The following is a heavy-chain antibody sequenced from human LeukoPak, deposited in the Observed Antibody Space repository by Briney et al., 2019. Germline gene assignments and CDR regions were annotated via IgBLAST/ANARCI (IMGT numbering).Heavy chain of an antibody. CDR3: ARAPVDMVWFDP. D-gene: IGHD5-12*01. CDR2: IIPIFGTA. V-gene: IGHV1-69*13. Sequence: SVKVSCKASGGTFSSYAISRVRQAPGQGLEWMGGIIPIFGTANYAQKFQGRVTITADESTSTAYMELSSLRSEDTAVYYCARAPVDMVWFDPWGQGTLVTVSS. CDR1: GGTFSSYA. J-gene: IGHJ5*02.